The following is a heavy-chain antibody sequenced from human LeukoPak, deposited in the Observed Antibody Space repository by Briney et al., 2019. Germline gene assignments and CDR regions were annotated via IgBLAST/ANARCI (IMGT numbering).Heavy chain of an antibody. CDR3: ARDHHRRLYDSQARDTFDF. V-gene: IGHV3-48*01. D-gene: IGHD3-22*01. J-gene: IGHJ3*01. CDR1: GFIFSSYS. CDR2: ISSVSSTI. Sequence: GGSLRLSCAASGFIFSSYSMNWVRQAPGKGLEWISFISSVSSTIFYADSVKGRFNISRDNVKNSLYLQMNGLRAEDTAVYYCARDHHRRLYDSQARDTFDFWGQGTMVTVSS.